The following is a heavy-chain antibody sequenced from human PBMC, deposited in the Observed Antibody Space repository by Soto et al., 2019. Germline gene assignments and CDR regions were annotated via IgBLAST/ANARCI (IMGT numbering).Heavy chain of an antibody. CDR2: IYPGDSDT. Sequence: PGGSLKISCGGSGYSFTSYWMVCVLPVPGKGLEWMGIIYPGDSDTRYSPSFQGQVTISADKSISTAYLQWSSLKASDTAMYYCARRATYYYDSSGYLIDYWGQGTLVTVSS. CDR3: ARRATYYYDSSGYLIDY. CDR1: GYSFTSYW. J-gene: IGHJ4*02. V-gene: IGHV5-51*01. D-gene: IGHD3-22*01.